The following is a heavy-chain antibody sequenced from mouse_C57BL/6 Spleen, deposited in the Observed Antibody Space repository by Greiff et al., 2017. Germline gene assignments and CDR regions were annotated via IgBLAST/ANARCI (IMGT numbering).Heavy chain of an antibody. V-gene: IGHV10-3*01. CDR1: GFTFNTYA. Sequence: EVMLVESGGGLVQPKGSLKLSCAASGFTFNTYAMHWVRQAPGKGLEWVARIRSKSSNYATYYADSVKARFTISRDDSQSMLYLQMDNRRTEDAAMYDCEREVGAHWYLDVWGTGTTVTVSS. CDR3: EREVGAHWYLDV. D-gene: IGHD3-1*01. J-gene: IGHJ1*03. CDR2: IRSKSSNYAT.